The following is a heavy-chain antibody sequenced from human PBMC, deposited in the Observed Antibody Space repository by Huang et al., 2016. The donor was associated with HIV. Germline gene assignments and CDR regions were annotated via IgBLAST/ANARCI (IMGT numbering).Heavy chain of an antibody. J-gene: IGHJ4*02. CDR2: IRQDESEK. Sequence: EVQLVESGGGLVQPGGSLRLSCAACGFTFSAYWMSWVRQAPGKGVEWVANIRQDESEKYYVDAVKCLFTISRDNAKNSLYLQMNSLRAEDTAVYYCATGLGSFDYWGQGSLVTVSS. V-gene: IGHV3-7*01. D-gene: IGHD7-27*01. CDR1: GFTFSAYW. CDR3: ATGLGSFDY.